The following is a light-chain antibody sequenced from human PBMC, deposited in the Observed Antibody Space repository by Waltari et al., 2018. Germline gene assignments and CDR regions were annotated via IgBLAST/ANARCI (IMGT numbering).Light chain of an antibody. V-gene: IGKV3-11*01. Sequence: EIVLTQSPAILSFSPGERATLSCRASQSVGTYLAGYQQRPGQSPRLLIYDASNRATGIPARFTGSGSETDFTLTISSLQPEDFAVYYCQQRRNWPLTFGGGTRVQI. J-gene: IGKJ4*01. CDR3: QQRRNWPLT. CDR2: DAS. CDR1: QSVGTY.